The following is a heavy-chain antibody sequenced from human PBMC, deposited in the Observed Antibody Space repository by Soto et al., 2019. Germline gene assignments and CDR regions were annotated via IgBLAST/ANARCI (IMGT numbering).Heavy chain of an antibody. Sequence: ASVKVSCKASGYTFANYGVGWVRQAPGQGLVWMGWISAHTGSANYAQEFQGRVAVTTDTSTSTASMEVRSLRSDDTAVYYCARSPYSYGKPYHFDYWGQGTLVTVPQ. V-gene: IGHV1-18*04. D-gene: IGHD5-18*01. CDR2: ISAHTGSA. CDR1: GYTFANYG. J-gene: IGHJ4*02. CDR3: ARSPYSYGKPYHFDY.